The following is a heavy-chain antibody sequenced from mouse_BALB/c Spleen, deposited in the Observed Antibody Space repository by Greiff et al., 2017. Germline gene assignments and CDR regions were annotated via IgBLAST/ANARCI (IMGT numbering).Heavy chain of an antibody. CDR1: GFNIKDTY. Sequence: VQLQQSGAELVKPGASVKLSCTASGFNIKDTYMHWVKQRPEQGLEWIGRIDPANGNTIYDPKFQGKASITADTSSNTAYLQLSSLTSEDTDVYYCARGYYRYYFDYWGQGTTLTVSS. CDR3: ARGYYRYYFDY. D-gene: IGHD2-14*01. J-gene: IGHJ2*01. V-gene: IGHV14-3*02. CDR2: IDPANGNT.